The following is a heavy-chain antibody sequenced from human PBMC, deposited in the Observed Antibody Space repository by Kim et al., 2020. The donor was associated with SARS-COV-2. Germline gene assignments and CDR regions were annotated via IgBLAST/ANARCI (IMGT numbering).Heavy chain of an antibody. Sequence: SETQSLTCTVSGGSISSSSYYWGWIRQPPGKGLEWIGSIYYSGSTYYNPSLKSRVTISVDTSKNQFSLKLSAVTAADTAVYYCASQYYYDSSGYYYYDCWGQGTLVTVSS. CDR1: GGSISSSSYY. J-gene: IGHJ4*02. CDR3: ASQYYYDSSGYYYYDC. CDR2: IYYSGST. V-gene: IGHV4-39*01. D-gene: IGHD3-22*01.